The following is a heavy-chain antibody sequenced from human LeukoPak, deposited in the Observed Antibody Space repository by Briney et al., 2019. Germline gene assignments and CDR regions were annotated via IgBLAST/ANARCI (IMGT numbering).Heavy chain of an antibody. Sequence: SETLSLTCTVSGGSISSYYWSWIRQPPGKGLKWIGYIYYSGSTNYNPSLKSRVTISVDTSKNQFSLKLSSVTAADTAVYYCARSGSGYYYFDYWGQGTLVTVSS. CDR1: GGSISSYY. V-gene: IGHV4-59*01. D-gene: IGHD3-22*01. CDR3: ARSGSGYYYFDY. J-gene: IGHJ4*02. CDR2: IYYSGST.